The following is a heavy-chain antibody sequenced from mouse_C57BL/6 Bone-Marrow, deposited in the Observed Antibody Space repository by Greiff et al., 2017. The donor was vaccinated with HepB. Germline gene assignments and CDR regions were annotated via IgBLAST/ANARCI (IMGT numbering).Heavy chain of an antibody. V-gene: IGHV5-4*01. Sequence: DVHLVESGGGLVKPGGSLKLSCAASGFTFSSYAMSWVRQTPEKRLEWVATISDGGSYTYYPDNVKGRFTISRDNAKNNLYLQMSHLKSEDTAMYYCARDRPLEVYYGSSDWYFDVWGTGTTVTVSS. D-gene: IGHD1-1*01. CDR3: ARDRPLEVYYGSSDWYFDV. CDR1: GFTFSSYA. CDR2: ISDGGSYT. J-gene: IGHJ1*03.